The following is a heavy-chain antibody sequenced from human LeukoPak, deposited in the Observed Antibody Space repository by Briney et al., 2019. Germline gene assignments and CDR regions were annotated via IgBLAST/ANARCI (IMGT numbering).Heavy chain of an antibody. Sequence: PGGSLRLSCAASGFTFSSYAMHWVRQAPGKGLEWVAVISYDGSDKYYADSVKGRFTISRDNSKNTLYLQMNSLRAEDTAVYYCAKAWGIGEYYDSITPADYWGQGTLVTVSS. CDR1: GFTFSSYA. D-gene: IGHD3-22*01. CDR3: AKAWGIGEYYDSITPADY. CDR2: ISYDGSDK. J-gene: IGHJ4*02. V-gene: IGHV3-30-3*01.